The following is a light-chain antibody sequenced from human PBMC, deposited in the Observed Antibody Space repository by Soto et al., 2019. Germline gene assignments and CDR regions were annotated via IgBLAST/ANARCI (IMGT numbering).Light chain of an antibody. CDR3: QQRSNLIT. Sequence: EIVLTQSPATLSLSPGERATLSCRASQSISSYLAWYQQKPGQAPRLLIYDASNRATGIPARLSGSGSGTDFTLTISSLEPEDFAVYYCQQRSNLITFGQGTRLEI. CDR2: DAS. J-gene: IGKJ5*01. V-gene: IGKV3-11*01. CDR1: QSISSY.